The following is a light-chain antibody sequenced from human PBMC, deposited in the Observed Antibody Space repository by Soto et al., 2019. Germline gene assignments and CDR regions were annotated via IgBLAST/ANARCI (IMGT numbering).Light chain of an antibody. J-gene: IGKJ4*01. CDR2: DAS. CDR1: QSINNY. CDR3: QQRLDWPLT. V-gene: IGKV3-11*01. Sequence: EIVLTQSPATLSLSPGERATLSCRASQSINNYLIWYQQKPGQAPRLLIHDASSRATGIPARFSGSGSGTDFTLTISSLEPEDFAVYSCQQRLDWPLTFGGGTNVE.